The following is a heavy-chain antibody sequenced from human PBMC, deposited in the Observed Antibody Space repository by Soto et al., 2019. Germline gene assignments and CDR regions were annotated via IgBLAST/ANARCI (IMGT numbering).Heavy chain of an antibody. J-gene: IGHJ4*02. Sequence: EVQLVESGGGLVQPGRSLRLSCAASGLTFDDYAMHWVRQAPGKGLEWVSGISWNSGSIGYADSVKGRLTISRDNAKNSLYLQMNSLRAEDTALYFCAKGVPITVAGTIDNWGQGTLVTVSS. V-gene: IGHV3-9*01. CDR1: GLTFDDYA. CDR3: AKGVPITVAGTIDN. CDR2: ISWNSGSI. D-gene: IGHD6-19*01.